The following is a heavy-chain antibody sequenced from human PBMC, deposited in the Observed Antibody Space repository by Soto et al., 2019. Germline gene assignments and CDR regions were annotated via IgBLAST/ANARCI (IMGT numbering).Heavy chain of an antibody. J-gene: IGHJ4*02. CDR2: IYYSGST. V-gene: IGHV4-39*01. CDR3: ARRRDGYNWVDY. CDR1: GGSISSSSYY. D-gene: IGHD5-12*01. Sequence: QLQLQESGPGLVKPSETLSLTCTVSGGSISSSSYYWGWIRQPPGKGLEWIGCIYYSGSTYYNPFLKSRVTISVDTSKDQFSLKLSSVTAADTAVYYCARRRDGYNWVDYWGQGTLVTVSS.